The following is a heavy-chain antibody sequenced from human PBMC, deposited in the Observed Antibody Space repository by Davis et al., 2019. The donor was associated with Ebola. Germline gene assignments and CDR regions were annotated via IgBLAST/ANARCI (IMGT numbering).Heavy chain of an antibody. V-gene: IGHV4-34*01. J-gene: IGHJ6*03. CDR1: GGSFNSYY. CDR2: IKHSGGT. D-gene: IGHD3-10*01. CDR3: ARRYFGLGASVYYYYNMDV. Sequence: MPGGSLRLSCAVYGGSFNSYYWTWIRQPPGKGLEWIGEIKHSGGTTYNPSLKSRVTISVDKSKNQCALKMSSVTAADTAVYYCARRYFGLGASVYYYYNMDVWGNRTTVIVSS.